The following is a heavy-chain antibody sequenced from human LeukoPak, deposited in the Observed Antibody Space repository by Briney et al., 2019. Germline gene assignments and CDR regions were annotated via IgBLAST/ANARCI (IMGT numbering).Heavy chain of an antibody. CDR1: GDSVSSDTYY. D-gene: IGHD4-17*01. CDR2: IYYSGST. V-gene: IGHV4-61*01. CDR3: ARTRDYGEFDY. J-gene: IGHJ4*02. Sequence: SETLSLTCTVSGDSVSSDTYYWSWIRQPPGKGLEWIGYIYYSGSTNYNPSLKSRVTVSVDTSKNQFSLKLSSVTAADTAVYYCARTRDYGEFDYWGQGTLVTVSS.